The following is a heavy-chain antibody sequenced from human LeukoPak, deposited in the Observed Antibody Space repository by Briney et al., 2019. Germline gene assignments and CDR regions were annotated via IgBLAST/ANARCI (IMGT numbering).Heavy chain of an antibody. CDR1: GFTFSTYD. V-gene: IGHV3-21*01. CDR2: ISGSRFYI. D-gene: IGHD6-6*01. Sequence: GGSLRLSCAASGFTFSTYDMNWVRKAPGKGLEWVSSISGSRFYIYYADSVKGRFTISRDNAKDSLYLQMNSLRAEDTAVYYCARSSVDSSSSEDYWGQGTLVTVSS. J-gene: IGHJ4*02. CDR3: ARSSVDSSSSEDY.